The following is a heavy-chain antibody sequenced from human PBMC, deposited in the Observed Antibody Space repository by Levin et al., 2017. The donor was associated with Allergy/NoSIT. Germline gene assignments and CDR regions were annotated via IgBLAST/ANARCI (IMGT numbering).Heavy chain of an antibody. CDR1: GYTFTSYY. J-gene: IGHJ3*02. V-gene: IGHV1-46*01. CDR2: INPSGGST. Sequence: ASVKVSCKASGYTFTSYYMHWVRQAPGQGLEWMGIINPSGGSTSYAQKFQGRVTMTRDTSTSTVYMELSSLRSEDTAVYYCARDLNDYGDYVDAFDIWGQGTMVTVSS. CDR3: ARDLNDYGDYVDAFDI. D-gene: IGHD4-17*01.